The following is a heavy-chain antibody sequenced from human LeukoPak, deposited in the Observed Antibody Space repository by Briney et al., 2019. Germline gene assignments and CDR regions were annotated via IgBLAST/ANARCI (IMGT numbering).Heavy chain of an antibody. J-gene: IGHJ4*02. CDR2: INPNSGGT. CDR3: ARVLSHELELREIDY. Sequence: GASVKVSCKASGYTFTGQYMHWVRQAPGQGLEWMGWINPNSGGTNYAQKFQGRVTMTRDTSIRTAYMELSRLRSDDTAVYYCARVLSHELELREIDYWGQGTLVTVSS. D-gene: IGHD1-7*01. CDR1: GYTFTGQY. V-gene: IGHV1-2*02.